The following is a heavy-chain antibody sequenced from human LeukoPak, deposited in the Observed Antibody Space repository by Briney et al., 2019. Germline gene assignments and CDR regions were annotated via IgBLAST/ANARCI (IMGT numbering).Heavy chain of an antibody. Sequence: TGGSLRLSCAASGFTFSSYWMHWVRQAPGKGLVWVSRINSDGSSTSYADSVKGRFTISRDNAKNTLYLQMNSLRAEDTAVYYCARPRIAVAIFDYWGHGTLVTVSS. CDR1: GFTFSSYW. V-gene: IGHV3-74*01. J-gene: IGHJ4*01. CDR2: INSDGSST. CDR3: ARPRIAVAIFDY. D-gene: IGHD6-19*01.